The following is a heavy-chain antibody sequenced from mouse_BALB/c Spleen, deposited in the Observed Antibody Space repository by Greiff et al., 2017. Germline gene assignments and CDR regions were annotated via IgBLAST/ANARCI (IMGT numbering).Heavy chain of an antibody. Sequence: VQLQQSGPELVKPGASVKVSCKASGYAFTSYNMYWVKQSHGKSLEWIGYIDPYNGGTSYYQKFKGKATLTVDKSSSTAYMHLNSLTSEDSAVYYCAREGGSTLYYYAMDYWGQGTSVTVSS. CDR1: GYAFTSYN. V-gene: IGHV1S135*01. J-gene: IGHJ4*01. CDR3: AREGGSTLYYYAMDY. CDR2: IDPYNGGT. D-gene: IGHD1-1*01.